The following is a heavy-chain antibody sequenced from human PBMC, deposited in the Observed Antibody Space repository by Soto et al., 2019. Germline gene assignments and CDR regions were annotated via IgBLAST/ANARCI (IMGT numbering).Heavy chain of an antibody. CDR3: VRTNWYIDL. J-gene: IGHJ2*01. V-gene: IGHV3-74*01. CDR2: ITADGTST. CDR1: GFTFSGYW. Sequence: EVQLVESGGGLIQPGGSLRLSCAASGFTFSGYWMYWVRLAPGKGLVWVSRITADGTSTAYADSVKGRFTISRDNAKSTLFLQMNSLRAEDTAVYYCVRTNWYIDLWGRGTLVTVSS.